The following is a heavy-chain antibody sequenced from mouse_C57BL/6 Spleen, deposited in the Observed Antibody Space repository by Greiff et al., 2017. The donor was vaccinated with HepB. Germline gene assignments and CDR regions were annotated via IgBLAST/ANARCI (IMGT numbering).Heavy chain of an antibody. CDR3: ERFITTVVAKYFDY. V-gene: IGHV5-6*01. D-gene: IGHD1-1*01. CDR1: GFTFSSYG. CDR2: ISSGGSYT. Sequence: EVMLVESGGDLVKPGGSLKLSCAASGFTFSSYGMSWVRQTPDKRLEWVATISSGGSYTYYPDSVKGRFTISRDNAKNTLYLQMSSLKSEDTAMYYCERFITTVVAKYFDYWGQGTTLTVSS. J-gene: IGHJ2*01.